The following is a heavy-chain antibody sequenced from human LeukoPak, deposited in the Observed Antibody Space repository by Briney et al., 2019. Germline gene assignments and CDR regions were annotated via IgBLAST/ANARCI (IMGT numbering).Heavy chain of an antibody. D-gene: IGHD1-20*01. Sequence: SETLSLTCAVYGGSFSGYYWSWIRQPPGKGLEWIGEINHSGSTNYNPSLKSRVTISVDTSKNQFSPKLSSVTAADTAVYYCARSPYNWNPFDYWGQGTLVTVSS. CDR2: INHSGST. CDR1: GGSFSGYY. CDR3: ARSPYNWNPFDY. V-gene: IGHV4-34*01. J-gene: IGHJ4*02.